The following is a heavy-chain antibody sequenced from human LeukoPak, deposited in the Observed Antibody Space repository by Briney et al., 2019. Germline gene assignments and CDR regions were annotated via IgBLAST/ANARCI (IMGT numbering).Heavy chain of an antibody. J-gene: IGHJ4*02. CDR2: ISGSGGST. CDR3: AKRPRGNYLDPFDY. V-gene: IGHV3-23*01. CDR1: GFTFSSYA. D-gene: IGHD3-10*01. Sequence: GGSQRLSCAASGFTFSSYAMSWVRQAPGKGLEWVSGISGSGGSTYYADSVKGRFTISRDNSKNRLYLQMNSLRAEDTAVYYCAKRPRGNYLDPFDYWGQGTLVTVSS.